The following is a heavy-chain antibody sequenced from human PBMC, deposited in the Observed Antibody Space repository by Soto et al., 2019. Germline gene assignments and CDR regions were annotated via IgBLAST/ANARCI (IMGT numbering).Heavy chain of an antibody. D-gene: IGHD4-17*01. J-gene: IGHJ4*02. Sequence: QVQLVESGGGVVQPGMSLRLSCAASGFTFSTYGVHWVRQAPGKGLEWVAVISSDGSEKYYAGSVKGRVSISRDNSKSTLYLQMDSLRAEDTAVYYCAKGAVTTSLYYFDYWGQGTLVTVSS. V-gene: IGHV3-30*18. CDR3: AKGAVTTSLYYFDY. CDR1: GFTFSTYG. CDR2: ISSDGSEK.